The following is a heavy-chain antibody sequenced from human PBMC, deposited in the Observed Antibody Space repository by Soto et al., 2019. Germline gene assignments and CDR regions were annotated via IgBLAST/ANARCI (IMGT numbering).Heavy chain of an antibody. CDR3: AGRLGGRYFGNWFDP. D-gene: IGHD2-21*01. Sequence: HLQESGPGLVEPSETLSLTCVVSGGSISSRSDQWEWIRQSPGKGLEWIGSIYYRGSVFYNPSPESRVTMSVDTSKNQFSLNVRSVTAADTAVYSCAGRLGGRYFGNWFDPWGQGILVTVS. CDR2: IYYRGSV. V-gene: IGHV4-39*01. CDR1: GGSISSRSDQ. J-gene: IGHJ5*02.